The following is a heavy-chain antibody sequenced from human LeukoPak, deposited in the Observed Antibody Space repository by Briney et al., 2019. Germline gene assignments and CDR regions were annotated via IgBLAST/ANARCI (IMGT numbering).Heavy chain of an antibody. CDR2: LKEDGSVK. J-gene: IGHJ4*02. V-gene: IGHV3-7*01. D-gene: IGHD3-22*01. CDR3: ARDERSGYYIY. CDR1: GFTFDNYW. Sequence: GGSLRLSCEASGFTFDNYWMTWVRQAPGRGLEWVANLKEDGSVKQHADSVGGRFTISRDNTKNLVFLQMSSLKAEDSAVYYCARDERSGYYIYWGQGILVTVSS.